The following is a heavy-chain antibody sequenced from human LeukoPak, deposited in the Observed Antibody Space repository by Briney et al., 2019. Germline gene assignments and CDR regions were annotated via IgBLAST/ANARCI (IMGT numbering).Heavy chain of an antibody. Sequence: GSLRLSCAASGFTFSSYNMNWVRQPPGKGLEWIGSIYYSGSTYYNPSLKSRVTISVDTSKNQFSLKLSSVTAADTAVYYCARVMQGDYDYVWGSYSDYWGQGTLVTVSS. CDR2: IYYSGST. V-gene: IGHV4-39*01. D-gene: IGHD3-16*01. CDR1: GFTFSSYN. J-gene: IGHJ4*02. CDR3: ARVMQGDYDYVWGSYSDY.